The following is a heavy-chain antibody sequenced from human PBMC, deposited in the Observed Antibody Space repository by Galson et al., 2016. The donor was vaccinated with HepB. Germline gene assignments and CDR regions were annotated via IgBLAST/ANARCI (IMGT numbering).Heavy chain of an antibody. CDR1: GDSVSSNTAG. Sequence: CAISGDSVSSNTAGWNWIRQSPSRGLEWLGRTYYRSQWSSDYAESVRSRITISADTSKNQFSLQLNSVTPEDTAVYYCTRVFLLGMGFNTWGQGTLVTVSS. D-gene: IGHD7-27*01. CDR2: TYYRSQWSS. CDR3: TRVFLLGMGFNT. V-gene: IGHV6-1*01. J-gene: IGHJ5*02.